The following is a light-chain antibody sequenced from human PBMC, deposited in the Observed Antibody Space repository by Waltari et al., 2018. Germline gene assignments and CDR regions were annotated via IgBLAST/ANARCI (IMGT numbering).Light chain of an antibody. V-gene: IGLV2-23*02. CDR1: SDDVGGYNL. CDR3: CSYAGTTNWV. J-gene: IGLJ3*02. Sequence: QSALTQPASVSGSPGQSITISCTGTSDDVGGYNLVSWYQQSSGKAPKLLIYEVHKRPSGGSNRFSAARSGNTASLTISGLQSEDEANYYCCSYAGTTNWVFGGGTKLTVL. CDR2: EVH.